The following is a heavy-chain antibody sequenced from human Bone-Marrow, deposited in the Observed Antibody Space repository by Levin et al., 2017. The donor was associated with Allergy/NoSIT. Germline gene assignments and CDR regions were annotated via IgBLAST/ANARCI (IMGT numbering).Heavy chain of an antibody. V-gene: IGHV4-39*07. CDR2: IYFGGRT. J-gene: IGHJ3*01. D-gene: IGHD5-18*01. CDR1: GGPMISSSYY. CDR3: AGGVFCKDGYCHRCAFDL. Sequence: SETLSLTCTVSGGPMISSSYYWGWVRQPPGKGLECIGAIYFGGRTYYNPSLKSRATISEDTSTNQLSLKLTSVTDADTAVYSCAGGVFCKDGYCHRCAFDLWGQGTVVTVSS.